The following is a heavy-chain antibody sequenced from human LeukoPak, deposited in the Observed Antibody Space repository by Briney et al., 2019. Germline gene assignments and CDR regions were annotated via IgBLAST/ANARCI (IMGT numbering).Heavy chain of an antibody. D-gene: IGHD3-10*02. J-gene: IGHJ2*01. Sequence: SETLSLTYTVSGGSISSHYWSWIRQPPGRGLEWIGYIYYSGSTNYNPSLKSRVTISVDTSKNQFSLKLSSVTAADTAVYYCARDPPYSMFPNYWYFDLWGRGTLVTVSS. V-gene: IGHV4-59*11. CDR1: GGSISSHY. CDR2: IYYSGST. CDR3: ARDPPYSMFPNYWYFDL.